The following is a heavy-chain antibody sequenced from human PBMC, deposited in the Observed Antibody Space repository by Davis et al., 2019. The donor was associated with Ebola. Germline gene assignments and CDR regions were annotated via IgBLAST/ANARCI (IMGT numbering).Heavy chain of an antibody. CDR1: GYSISSGYY. CDR2: IYHSGST. J-gene: IGHJ4*02. CDR3: AREEGIGYFDY. V-gene: IGHV4-38-2*02. Sequence: PSETLSLTCTVSGYSISSGYYWGWIRQPPGKGLEWIGSIYHSGSTYYNPSLKSRVTISVDTSKNQFSLKLSSVTAADTAVYYCAREEGIGYFDYWGQGTLVTVSS. D-gene: IGHD2-21*01.